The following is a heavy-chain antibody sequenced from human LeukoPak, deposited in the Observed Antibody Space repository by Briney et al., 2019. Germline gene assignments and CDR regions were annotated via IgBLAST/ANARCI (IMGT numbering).Heavy chain of an antibody. CDR1: GFTFSSYG. Sequence: GRSLRLSCAASGFTFSSYGMHWVRQAPGKGLEWVAVIWYDGSNKYYADSVKGRFTISRDNSKNTLHLQMNSLRAEGTAVYYCAKDGSSSWYLLPLDYWGQGTLVTVSS. D-gene: IGHD6-13*01. J-gene: IGHJ4*02. CDR2: IWYDGSNK. CDR3: AKDGSSSWYLLPLDY. V-gene: IGHV3-33*06.